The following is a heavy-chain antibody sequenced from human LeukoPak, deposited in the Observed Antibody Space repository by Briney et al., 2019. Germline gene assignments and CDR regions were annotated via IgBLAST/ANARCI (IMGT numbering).Heavy chain of an antibody. CDR2: IYSGGST. CDR1: GFTASSNY. V-gene: IGHV3-53*01. CDR3: ARDGTGDRWGHFDY. D-gene: IGHD7-27*01. Sequence: QSGGSLRLSCAASGFTASSNYMSWVRQAPGKGLEWVSVIYSGGSTYYADSVKGRFTISRDNSKNTLYLQMNSLRAEDTAVYYCARDGTGDRWGHFDYWGQGTLVTVSS. J-gene: IGHJ4*02.